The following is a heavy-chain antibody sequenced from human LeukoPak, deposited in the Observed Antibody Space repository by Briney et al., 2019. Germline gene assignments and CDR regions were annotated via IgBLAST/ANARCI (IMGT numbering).Heavy chain of an antibody. CDR3: ARDNGGYLGNWFDP. CDR2: ISTHNGNT. J-gene: IGHJ5*02. V-gene: IGHV1-18*01. Sequence: ASVKVSCKASGYTFTNYGISWVRQAPGQELEWMGWISTHNGNTNYAQKLQGRVTMTTDTSTSTAYMELRSLRSDDTAVYYCARDNGGYLGNWFDPWGQGTLVTVSS. CDR1: GYTFTNYG. D-gene: IGHD2-8*01.